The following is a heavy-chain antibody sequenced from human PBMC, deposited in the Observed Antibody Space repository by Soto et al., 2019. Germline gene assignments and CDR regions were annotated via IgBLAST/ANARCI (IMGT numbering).Heavy chain of an antibody. Sequence: VQLQESGPGLVKPSETLSLTCTVSGASVNSENYYWSWIRQPPGKGLEWIGYVYYSGSTNYNPSLKSRATISLDTYKNQFSLKMTSMTSADTAFYYCARGVLRLLQWFDPWGQGTLVTVSS. J-gene: IGHJ5*02. CDR2: VYYSGST. CDR3: ARGVLRLLQWFDP. D-gene: IGHD3-16*01. CDR1: GASVNSENYY. V-gene: IGHV4-61*01.